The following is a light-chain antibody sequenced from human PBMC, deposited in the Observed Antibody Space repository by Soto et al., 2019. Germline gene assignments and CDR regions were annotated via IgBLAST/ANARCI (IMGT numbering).Light chain of an antibody. CDR3: QQYNSYSRYT. J-gene: IGKJ2*01. V-gene: IGKV1-5*01. CDR2: DAS. CDR1: QSISSW. Sequence: DIQMTQSPSTLSASVGDRVTITCRASQSISSWLAWYQQKPGKAPTLLIYDASSLESGGPSRWSGGGSGTEVTLTISSLQPDDFATDYCQQYNSYSRYTFGQGTKLEIK.